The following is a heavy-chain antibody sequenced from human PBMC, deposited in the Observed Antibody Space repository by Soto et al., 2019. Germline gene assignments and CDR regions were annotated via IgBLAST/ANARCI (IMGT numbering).Heavy chain of an antibody. CDR3: ARAPAKGATTLDY. Sequence: PGGSLRLSCAASGFTFSSYAMHWVRQAPGKGLEWVAVISYDGSNKYHADSVKGRFTISRDNPKNTLYLQMNSLRAEDTAVYYCARAPAKGATTLDYWGQGTLVTVSS. V-gene: IGHV3-30-3*01. CDR1: GFTFSSYA. CDR2: ISYDGSNK. D-gene: IGHD1-26*01. J-gene: IGHJ4*02.